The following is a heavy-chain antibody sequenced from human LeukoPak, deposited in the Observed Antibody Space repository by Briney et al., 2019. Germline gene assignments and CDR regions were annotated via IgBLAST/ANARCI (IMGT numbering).Heavy chain of an antibody. Sequence: PGGSLRLSCEASGFTFSSYSMNWVRQAPGKGLEWVSSISSSSSYIYYADSVKGRFTISRDNAKNSLYLQMNSLRAGDTAVYYCARDFLYSSSSGYWGQGTLVTVSS. D-gene: IGHD6-6*01. J-gene: IGHJ4*02. V-gene: IGHV3-21*01. CDR2: ISSSSSYI. CDR1: GFTFSSYS. CDR3: ARDFLYSSSSGY.